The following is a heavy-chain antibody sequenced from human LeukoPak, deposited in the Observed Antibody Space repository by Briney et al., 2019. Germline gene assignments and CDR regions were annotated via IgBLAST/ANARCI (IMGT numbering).Heavy chain of an antibody. D-gene: IGHD6-13*01. CDR3: ARHDRIIASPLV. V-gene: IGHV4-39*01. CDR1: GGSISSSSHN. CDR2: IYYSGTT. J-gene: IGHJ4*02. Sequence: SETLSLTRIVSGGSISSSSHNWGWIRQPPGKGLEWIGSIYYSGTTYYNPSLKSRLTISVDTSKNQFSLKLSSVTAVDTAVYYCARHDRIIASPLVWGQGILVTVSS.